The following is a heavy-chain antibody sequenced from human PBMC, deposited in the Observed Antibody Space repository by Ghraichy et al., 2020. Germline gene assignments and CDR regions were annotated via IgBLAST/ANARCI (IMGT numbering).Heavy chain of an antibody. D-gene: IGHD3-3*01. CDR3: ARSDMRYDYDFWSGYYTGLGYYYGMDV. CDR1: GGSFSGYY. V-gene: IGHV4-34*01. J-gene: IGHJ6*02. Sequence: SQTLSLTCAVYGGSFSGYYWSWIRQPPGKGLEWIGEINHSGSTNYNPSLKSRVNISVDTSKNQFSLKLSSVTAADTAVYYCARSDMRYDYDFWSGYYTGLGYYYGMDVWGQGTTVTVSS. CDR2: INHSGST.